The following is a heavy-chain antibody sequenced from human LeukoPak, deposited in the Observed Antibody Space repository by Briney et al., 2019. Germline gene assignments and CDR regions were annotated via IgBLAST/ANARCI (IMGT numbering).Heavy chain of an antibody. CDR2: INAGNGNT. J-gene: IGHJ4*02. V-gene: IGHV1-3*01. CDR1: GYTFTSYA. Sequence: ASVKVSCKASGYTFTSYAMHWVRQAPGQRLEWMGWINAGNGNTKYSQKFQGRVTITRDTSASTAYMELSSLRSEDTAVYYCARGGGSSWTFDYWGQGTLVTVSS. CDR3: ARGGGSSWTFDY. D-gene: IGHD6-13*01.